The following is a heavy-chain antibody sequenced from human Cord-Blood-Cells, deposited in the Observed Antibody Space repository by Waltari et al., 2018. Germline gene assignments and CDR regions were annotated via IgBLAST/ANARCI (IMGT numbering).Heavy chain of an antibody. CDR2: IIPSFGTA. V-gene: IGHV1-69*01. CDR1: GGPLTSYP. J-gene: IGHJ3*02. CDR3: ARVSGVDWGDDAFDI. Sequence: QVQLVQSGAEVQKPGSSGQVSCKASGGPLTSYPISWVRQAPGQGLEWMGGIIPSFGTANYAQKFQGRVTITADESPSTAYMELSSLRSEDTAVYYCARVSGVDWGDDAFDIWGQGTMVTVSS. D-gene: IGHD3-10*01.